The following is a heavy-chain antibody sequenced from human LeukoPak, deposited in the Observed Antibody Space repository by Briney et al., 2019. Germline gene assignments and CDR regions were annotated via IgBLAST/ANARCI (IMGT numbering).Heavy chain of an antibody. Sequence: ASVKVSCKASGYTFTGYYMHWVRLAPGQGLEWMGWINPNSGGTNYAQRFQGRVTMTRDTSITTAYMELSRLRSDDTAVYFCARIGYNHYFDYWGQGTLVTVSS. CDR3: ARIGYNHYFDY. D-gene: IGHD5-24*01. CDR1: GYTFTGYY. V-gene: IGHV1-2*02. CDR2: INPNSGGT. J-gene: IGHJ4*02.